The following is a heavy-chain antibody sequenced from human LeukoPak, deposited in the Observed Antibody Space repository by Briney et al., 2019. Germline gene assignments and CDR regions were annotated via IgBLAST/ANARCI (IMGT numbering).Heavy chain of an antibody. Sequence: GGSLRLSCAASGFTFSSYAMSWVRQAPGKGLEWVSAISGSDGSTYYADSVKGRFTISRDNSKNTLYLQMNSLRAEDTAVYYCAKSRSGTTSCYNYWGQGTLVTASS. J-gene: IGHJ4*02. CDR1: GFTFSSYA. V-gene: IGHV3-23*01. D-gene: IGHD2-2*02. CDR3: AKSRSGTTSCYNY. CDR2: ISGSDGST.